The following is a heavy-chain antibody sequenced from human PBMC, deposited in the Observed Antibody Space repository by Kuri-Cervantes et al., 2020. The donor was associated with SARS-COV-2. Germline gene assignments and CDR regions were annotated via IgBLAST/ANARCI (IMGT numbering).Heavy chain of an antibody. V-gene: IGHV5-51*01. CDR2: IYPGDSDT. CDR3: ATSGKEEWELLGFDY. Sequence: GGSLRLSCKGSGYSFTSYWIGWVRQMPGKGPEWMGIIYPGDSDTRYSPSFQGQVTISADKSISTAYLQWSSLKASDTAMYYCATSGKEEWELLGFDYWGQGTLVTVSS. J-gene: IGHJ4*02. D-gene: IGHD1-26*01. CDR1: GYSFTSYW.